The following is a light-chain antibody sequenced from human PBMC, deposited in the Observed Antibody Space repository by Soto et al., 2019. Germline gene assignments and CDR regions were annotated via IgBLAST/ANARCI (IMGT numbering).Light chain of an antibody. Sequence: EIVLTQSPGTLSLSPGERSTLSCMASQSLTNSFIAWYQQKPGQAPRLLIYDTSSRATGIPDRFSGSGSGTDFTLTISRLEPEDFAVFFCQQYGTSEIIFGQGTRLEIK. J-gene: IGKJ5*01. V-gene: IGKV3-20*01. CDR3: QQYGTSEII. CDR2: DTS. CDR1: QSLTNSF.